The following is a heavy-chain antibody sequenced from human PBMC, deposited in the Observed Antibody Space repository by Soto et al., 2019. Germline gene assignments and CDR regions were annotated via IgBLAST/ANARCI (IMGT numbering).Heavy chain of an antibody. CDR1: GGTFSSYA. CDR2: IIPIFGTA. J-gene: IGHJ6*02. Sequence: SVKVSCKASGGTFSSYAISWVRQAPGQGLEWMGGIIPIFGTAHYAQKFQGRVTITADESTSTAYMELSSLRSEDTAVYYCAREGIVGATHFYLRMGVWGQGATVTGS. V-gene: IGHV1-69*13. D-gene: IGHD1-26*01. CDR3: AREGIVGATHFYLRMGV.